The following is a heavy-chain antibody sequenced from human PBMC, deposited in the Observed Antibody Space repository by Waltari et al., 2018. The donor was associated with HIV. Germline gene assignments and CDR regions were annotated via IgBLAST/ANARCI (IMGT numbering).Heavy chain of an antibody. J-gene: IGHJ6*02. V-gene: IGHV1-8*01. Sequence: QVQLVQSGAEVKKPGASVKVSCKASGYTFTSYDINWVRQATGQGLEWMGWMNPNSGNTGYAQKFQGRVTMTRNTSISTAYMELSSLRSEDTAVYYCARGRTPLYYYYYGMDVWGQGTTVTVSS. CDR1: GYTFTSYD. CDR3: ARGRTPLYYYYYGMDV. CDR2: MNPNSGNT.